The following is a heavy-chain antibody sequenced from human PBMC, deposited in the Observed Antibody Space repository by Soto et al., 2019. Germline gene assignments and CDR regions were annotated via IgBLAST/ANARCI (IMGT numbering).Heavy chain of an antibody. CDR3: ASSYYDFLTGYYKAEYYGMHV. Sequence: GESLKISCKGSGYSFTSYWISWVRQMPGKGLEWMGRIDPSDSYTNYSQSFQGHVTISADKSISTAYLQWSSLKASDTAMYYCASSYYDFLTGYYKAEYYGMHVCGQGPTVTVSS. V-gene: IGHV5-10-1*01. CDR2: IDPSDSYT. J-gene: IGHJ6*02. D-gene: IGHD3-9*01. CDR1: GYSFTSYW.